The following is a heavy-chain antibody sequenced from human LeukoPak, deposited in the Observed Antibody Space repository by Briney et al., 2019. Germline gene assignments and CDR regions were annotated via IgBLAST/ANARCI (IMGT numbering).Heavy chain of an antibody. CDR3: ARENRIAVAGILDAFDI. CDR1: GGTFSSYA. D-gene: IGHD6-19*01. CDR2: IIPIFGTA. Sequence: SVKVSCKASGGTFSSYAISWVRQAPGQGLEWMGGIIPIFGTANYAQKFQGRVTITADESTSTAYMELSSLRSEDTAVYYCARENRIAVAGILDAFDIWGQGTMVTVSS. V-gene: IGHV1-69*13. J-gene: IGHJ3*02.